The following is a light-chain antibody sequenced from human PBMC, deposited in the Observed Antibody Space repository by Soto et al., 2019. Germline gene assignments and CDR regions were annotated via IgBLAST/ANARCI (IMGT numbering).Light chain of an antibody. CDR1: HSVSSS. Sequence: MTQSPSTLSVSTGERATLSCRASHSVSSSLAWYQQKPGQAPRLLISAASTWAAGIPAWISGGAGAAYSISISCRQSHEVAAVYYEQYYSNPGTFGQGTKVDIK. CDR2: AAS. V-gene: IGKV3-15*01. J-gene: IGKJ1*01. CDR3: EQYYSNPGT.